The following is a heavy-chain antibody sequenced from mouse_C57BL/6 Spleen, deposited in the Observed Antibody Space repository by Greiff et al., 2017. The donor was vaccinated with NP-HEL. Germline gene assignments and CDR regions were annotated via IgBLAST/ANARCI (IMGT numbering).Heavy chain of an antibody. CDR1: GYAFSSYW. J-gene: IGHJ3*01. CDR3: ARENWDGFAD. V-gene: IGHV1-80*01. CDR2: IYPGDGDT. Sequence: QVQLQQSGAELVKPGASVKISCKASGYAFSSYWMNWVKQRPGTGLEWIGQIYPGDGDTNYNGKFKGKATLTADKSSSTAYRQLSSLTSEDSAVYFCARENWDGFADWGQGTLVTVAA. D-gene: IGHD4-1*01.